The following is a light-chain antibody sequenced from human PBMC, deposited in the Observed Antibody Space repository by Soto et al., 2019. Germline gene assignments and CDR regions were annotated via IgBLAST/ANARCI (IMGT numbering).Light chain of an antibody. CDR1: QSITNW. V-gene: IGKV1-5*03. J-gene: IGKJ4*01. CDR3: QQYNSLSSVS. Sequence: DIQLNQSPATLSASVGDRVTITCRASQSITNWLAWYQQKPGKAPKVLIHMASSLKSGVPSRFSGSGSGTEFTLTITSLQPDDSATYYCQQYNSLSSVSFGGGTKVDIK. CDR2: MAS.